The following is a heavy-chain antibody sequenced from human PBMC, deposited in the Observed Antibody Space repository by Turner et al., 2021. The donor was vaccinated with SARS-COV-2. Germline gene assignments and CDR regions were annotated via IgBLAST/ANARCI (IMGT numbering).Heavy chain of an antibody. V-gene: IGHV4-59*11. CDR2: IYYSGSN. CDR3: ARGFDY. CDR1: GGSISSHY. Sequence: QLQLQESGPGLVKPSETLSLTCTVPGGSISSHYWSWIRQPPGKGLECIGYIYYSGSNNYNPSLKSRVTISVDTSKNQFSLELSSVTAADTAVYYCARGFDYWGQGTLVTVSS. J-gene: IGHJ4*02.